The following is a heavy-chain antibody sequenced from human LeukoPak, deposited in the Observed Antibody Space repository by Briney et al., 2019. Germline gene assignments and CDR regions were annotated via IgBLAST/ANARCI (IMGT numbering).Heavy chain of an antibody. J-gene: IGHJ4*02. CDR2: IYTSGST. Sequence: PSETLSLTCTVSGGSTSSYYWSWSRQPAGKGLEWIGRIYTSGSTNYNPSLKSRVTMSVDTSKNQFSLKLSSVTAADTAVYYCAREGLAVALDYWGQGTLVTVSS. D-gene: IGHD6-19*01. V-gene: IGHV4-4*07. CDR3: AREGLAVALDY. CDR1: GGSTSSYY.